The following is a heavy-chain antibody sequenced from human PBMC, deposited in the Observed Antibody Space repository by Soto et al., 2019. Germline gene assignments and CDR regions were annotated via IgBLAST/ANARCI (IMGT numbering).Heavy chain of an antibody. V-gene: IGHV3-23*01. CDR1: GFTFSYYA. CDR2: VSGSGGGT. Sequence: EVQLLESGGGFVQPGGSLRLSCAASGFTFSYYAMSWVRQAPGKGLEWVSGVSGSGGGTYYADSVKGRFTISRDNSKNTLFLQMNSLRAEDTALYYCAKVATTVTTLKWFDPWGQGTLVTVSS. J-gene: IGHJ5*02. CDR3: AKVATTVTTLKWFDP. D-gene: IGHD4-17*01.